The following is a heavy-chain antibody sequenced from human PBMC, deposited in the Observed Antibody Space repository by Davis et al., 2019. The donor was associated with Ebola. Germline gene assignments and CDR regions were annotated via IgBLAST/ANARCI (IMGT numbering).Heavy chain of an antibody. V-gene: IGHV3-30*04. CDR1: GFTFSSYA. Sequence: GESLKISCAASGFTFSSYAMHWVRQAPGKGLEWVAVISYDGSNKYYADSLKGRFTISRDYSKNTLSLQMNSLRAEDTALYYCAKADPQQYFDYWGQGTLITVSS. J-gene: IGHJ4*02. CDR2: ISYDGSNK. CDR3: AKADPQQYFDY.